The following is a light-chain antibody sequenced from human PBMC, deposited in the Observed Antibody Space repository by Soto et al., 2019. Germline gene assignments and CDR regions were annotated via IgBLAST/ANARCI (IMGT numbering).Light chain of an antibody. CDR1: QSISSY. J-gene: IGKJ2*01. V-gene: IGKV1-39*01. CDR3: QPSYSTPYT. Sequence: DIQMTQPPSSLSASVGDRVTITCRASQSISSYLNWYQQKPGKAPKLLIYAASSLQSGVPSRFSGSGSWTDFTITISSLQPEDFATYYCQPSYSTPYTFGQGTKLEIK. CDR2: AAS.